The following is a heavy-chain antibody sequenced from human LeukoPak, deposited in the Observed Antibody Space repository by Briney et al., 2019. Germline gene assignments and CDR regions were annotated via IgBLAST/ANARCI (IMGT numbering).Heavy chain of an antibody. Sequence: NPGGSLRLSCAASGFTFSDYYMSWIRQAPGQGLEWVAYISSSDSTIYYADSVKGRFTISRDNAKRSLYLQMNSLRVEDTAVYYCARELAMIVVVGTFDYWGQGTRVTVSS. CDR3: ARELAMIVVVGTFDY. CDR2: ISSSDSTI. CDR1: GFTFSDYY. D-gene: IGHD3-22*01. V-gene: IGHV3-11*01. J-gene: IGHJ4*02.